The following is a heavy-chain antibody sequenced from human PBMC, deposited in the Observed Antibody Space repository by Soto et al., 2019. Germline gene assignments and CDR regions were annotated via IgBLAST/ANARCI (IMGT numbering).Heavy chain of an antibody. CDR3: TTDVRSGYSTRYADYYYGMDV. CDR1: GFTFSNAW. J-gene: IGHJ6*02. D-gene: IGHD3-3*01. V-gene: IGHV3-15*07. CDR2: IKSKTDGGTT. Sequence: PGGSLRLSCAASGFTFSNAWMNWVRQAPGKGLEWGGRIKSKTDGGTTDYAAPVKGRFTISRDDSKNTLYLQMNSLKTEDTAVYYCTTDVRSGYSTRYADYYYGMDVWGQGTTVTVSS.